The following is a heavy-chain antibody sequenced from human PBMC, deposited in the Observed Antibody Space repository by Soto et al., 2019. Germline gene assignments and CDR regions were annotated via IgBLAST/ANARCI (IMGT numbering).Heavy chain of an antibody. CDR1: GGSVTNDY. CDR3: AKPYSGSPPKNFDY. Sequence: SETLSLTCSVSGGSVTNDYWSWIRQPPGKGLEWIGCISKSGITNYNPSLKSRVTISVDTSKPQFSLRLSSVTAEDTAVYYCAKPYSGSPPKNFDYWGQGTLVTVSS. J-gene: IGHJ4*01. CDR2: ISKSGIT. V-gene: IGHV4-59*02. D-gene: IGHD1-26*01.